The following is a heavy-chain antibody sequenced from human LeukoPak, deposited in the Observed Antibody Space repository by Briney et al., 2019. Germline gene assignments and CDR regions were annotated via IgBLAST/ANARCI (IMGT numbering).Heavy chain of an antibody. CDR2: IYYSGST. J-gene: IGHJ4*02. CDR3: ARSAYYYGSGSYSPVLDY. CDR1: GGSISGYY. Sequence: SETLSLTCTVSGGSISGYYWSWIRQPPGKGLEWIGYIYYSGSTNYNPSLKSRVTISVDTSKNQFSLKLSSVTAADTAVYYCARSAYYYGSGSYSPVLDYWGQGTLVTVSS. D-gene: IGHD3-10*01. V-gene: IGHV4-59*08.